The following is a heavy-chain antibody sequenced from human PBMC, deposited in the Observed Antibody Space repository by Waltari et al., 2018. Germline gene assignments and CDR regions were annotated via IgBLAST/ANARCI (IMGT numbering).Heavy chain of an antibody. CDR2: INYSGST. V-gene: IGHV4-34*01. CDR1: GGSFSGSY. CDR3: AGTPVGVTFLYFDY. J-gene: IGHJ4*02. D-gene: IGHD1-26*01. Sequence: QVQLQQWGAGLLKPSETLSLTCAVYGGSFSGSYWSWIRQSPGKGLEWIGEINYSGSTNYNPSLKSRVTIIDTSKTQFSLELTSVTGADTAVYYCAGTPVGVTFLYFDYWGQGTLVTVSS.